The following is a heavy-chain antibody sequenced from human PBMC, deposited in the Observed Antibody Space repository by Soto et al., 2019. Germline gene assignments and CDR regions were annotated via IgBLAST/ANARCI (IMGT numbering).Heavy chain of an antibody. Sequence: GGSLRLSCAASGFTFSSYGMHWVRQAPGKGLEWVAVISYDGSNKYYADSVKGRFTISRDNSKNTLYLQMNSLRAEDTAVYYCAKVASSSGLDINYYYYGMDVWGQGTTVTVSS. D-gene: IGHD6-19*01. CDR1: GFTFSSYG. CDR2: ISYDGSNK. CDR3: AKVASSSGLDINYYYYGMDV. V-gene: IGHV3-30*18. J-gene: IGHJ6*02.